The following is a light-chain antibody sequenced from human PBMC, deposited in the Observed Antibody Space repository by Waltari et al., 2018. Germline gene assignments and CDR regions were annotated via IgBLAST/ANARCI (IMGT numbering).Light chain of an antibody. CDR1: QSVSSSY. J-gene: IGKJ1*01. CDR2: GAS. CDR3: QQYGSSRA. V-gene: IGKV3-20*01. Sequence: EIVLTQSPGTLSLSPGESATLSCRASQSVSSSYLAWYQQNPGQAPRLLIYGASSRATGIPDRFSGSGSGTDFTLTISRLEPEDFAVYYCQQYGSSRAFGQGTKVEIK.